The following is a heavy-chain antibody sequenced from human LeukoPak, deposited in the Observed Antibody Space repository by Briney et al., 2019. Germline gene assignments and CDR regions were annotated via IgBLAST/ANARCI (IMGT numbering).Heavy chain of an antibody. D-gene: IGHD2-21*02. V-gene: IGHV4-59*01. J-gene: IGHJ4*02. CDR2: IYYSGIA. Sequence: PSETLSLTCTVSGGSIGTFCWSWIRQPPGNGLEWIGCIYYSGIANYNPSLKSRVTISVDTSKNQFSLKLSSVAAADTAVYYCARATKIYCGGDCYGYYFDYWGQGTLVTVSS. CDR3: ARATKIYCGGDCYGYYFDY. CDR1: GGSIGTFC.